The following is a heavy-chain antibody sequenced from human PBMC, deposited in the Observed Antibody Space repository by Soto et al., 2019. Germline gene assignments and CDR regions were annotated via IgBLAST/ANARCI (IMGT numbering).Heavy chain of an antibody. J-gene: IGHJ4*02. CDR3: ARVLWFGELAFDY. V-gene: IGHV3-11*01. CDR2: ISSSGSTI. Sequence: GGSLRLSCAASGFTFSDYYMSWIRQAPGKGLEWVSYISSSGSTIYYADSVKGRFTISRDNAKNSLYLQMNSLRAEDTAVYYCARVLWFGELAFDYWGQGTLVTVSS. CDR1: GFTFSDYY. D-gene: IGHD3-10*01.